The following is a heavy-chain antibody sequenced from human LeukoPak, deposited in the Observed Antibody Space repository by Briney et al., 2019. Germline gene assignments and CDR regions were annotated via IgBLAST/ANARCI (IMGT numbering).Heavy chain of an antibody. V-gene: IGHV3-21*01. J-gene: IGHJ5*02. CDR2: ISSSSSYI. CDR1: GFTVSSNY. CDR3: ARDRSAMVNNWFDP. D-gene: IGHD5-18*01. Sequence: GGSLRLSCAASGFTVSSNYMSWVRQAPGKGLEWVSSISSSSSYIYYADSVKGRFTISRDNAKNSLYLQMNSLRAEDTAVYYCARDRSAMVNNWFDPWGQGTLVTVSS.